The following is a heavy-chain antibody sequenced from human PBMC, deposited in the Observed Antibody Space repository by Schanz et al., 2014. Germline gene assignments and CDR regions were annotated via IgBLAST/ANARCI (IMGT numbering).Heavy chain of an antibody. D-gene: IGHD2-2*01. Sequence: QGQLVPSGPEVKEPGASVKVSCEASRYTFNTYGLNWVRQAPGQGLEWMGWISAYTNNTNYAQKVQGRVTMTTDTSTGTAYMELRSLRSDDTAVYYCARDRRRYCSTASCLHDNWFDPWGQGTLVIVSS. CDR1: RYTFNTYG. CDR3: ARDRRRYCSTASCLHDNWFDP. V-gene: IGHV1-18*01. CDR2: ISAYTNNT. J-gene: IGHJ5*02.